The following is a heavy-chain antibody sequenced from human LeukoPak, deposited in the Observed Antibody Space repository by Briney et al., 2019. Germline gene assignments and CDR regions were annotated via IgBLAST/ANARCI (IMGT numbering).Heavy chain of an antibody. Sequence: GGSLRLSCAASGFTFSSYWMSWVRQAPGKGLVWVANVKQDGSERYYVGSVRGRFTISRDNAKNSLYLQMNSLIAEDTAVYYCAREGAYYLDSWGQGTLVTVSS. J-gene: IGHJ4*02. D-gene: IGHD4/OR15-4a*01. CDR3: AREGAYYLDS. V-gene: IGHV3-7*01. CDR1: GFTFSSYW. CDR2: VKQDGSER.